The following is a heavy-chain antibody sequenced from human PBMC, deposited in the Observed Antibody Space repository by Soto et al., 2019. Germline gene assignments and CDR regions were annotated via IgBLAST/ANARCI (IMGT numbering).Heavy chain of an antibody. J-gene: IGHJ3*01. CDR2: IYYSGST. D-gene: IGHD6-19*01. CDR3: ARAPSTHEASAAFDV. Sequence: VQLQESGPGLVKPSQTLSLTCSVSGASITSGGHFWSWIRQHPGKGLEWIGYIYYSGSTYYNPSLTRRAAISVDTSQNQYSLRLTPVTDADAAVYVCARAPSTHEASAAFDVWGQGTMVTVSS. CDR1: GASITSGGHF. V-gene: IGHV4-31*03.